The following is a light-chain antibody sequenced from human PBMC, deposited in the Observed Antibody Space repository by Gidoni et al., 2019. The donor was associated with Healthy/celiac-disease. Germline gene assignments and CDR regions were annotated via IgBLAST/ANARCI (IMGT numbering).Light chain of an antibody. CDR3: QQYDNLPLMCS. CDR2: DAS. Sequence: DIQMTQSPSSLSASVGDRVTITCQASQDISNYLNWYQQKPGKAPKLLIYDASNLETGVPSRFSGIGSGTDFTFTISSLQPEDIATYYCQQYDNLPLMCSFGQGTKLEIK. CDR1: QDISNY. J-gene: IGKJ2*04. V-gene: IGKV1-33*01.